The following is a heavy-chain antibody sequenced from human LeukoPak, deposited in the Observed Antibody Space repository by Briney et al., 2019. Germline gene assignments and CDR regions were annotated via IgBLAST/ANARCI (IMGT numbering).Heavy chain of an antibody. CDR3: AKRGGSGWYYFDY. V-gene: IGHV3-9*01. J-gene: IGHJ4*02. Sequence: GGSLRLSCAASGFTFSSYAMGWVRQSPGKGLEWVSGISWNSGSIGYADSVKGRFTISRDNAKNSLYLQMNSLRAEDTALYYCAKRGGSGWYYFDYWGQGTLVTVSS. CDR1: GFTFSSYA. D-gene: IGHD6-19*01. CDR2: ISWNSGSI.